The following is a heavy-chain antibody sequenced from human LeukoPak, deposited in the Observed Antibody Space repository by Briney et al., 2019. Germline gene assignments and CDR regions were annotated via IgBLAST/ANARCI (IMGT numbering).Heavy chain of an antibody. CDR2: ISVSGAVT. Sequence: GGSLRLSCAVSGFTFSSFAMSWVRQAPGKGLEWVSAISVSGAVTYYADSVKGRFTISRDNSENTLYLQMNSLRAEDTAVSYCAKRLTGYYYIDYWGQGTLVTVSS. V-gene: IGHV3-23*01. CDR1: GFTFSSFA. CDR3: AKRLTGYYYIDY. J-gene: IGHJ4*02. D-gene: IGHD3-9*01.